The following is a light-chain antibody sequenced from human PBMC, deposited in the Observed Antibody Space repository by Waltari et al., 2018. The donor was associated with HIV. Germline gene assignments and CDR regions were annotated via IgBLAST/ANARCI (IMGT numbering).Light chain of an antibody. CDR3: SSYAGRNNYV. J-gene: IGLJ1*01. CDR1: SSDVGGYKY. Sequence: QSALTQPPSASGSPGQSVTISCTGTSSDVGGYKYVSWYQQHPGKAPKLMIYEVSRRPSGVPDRFSGSKSGNTASLTVSELQAEDEADYYCSSYAGRNNYVFGTGTKVTVL. V-gene: IGLV2-8*01. CDR2: EVS.